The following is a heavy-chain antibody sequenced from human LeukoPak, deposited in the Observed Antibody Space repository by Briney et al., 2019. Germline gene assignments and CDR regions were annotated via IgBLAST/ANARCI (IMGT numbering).Heavy chain of an antibody. CDR2: VWSDGSDR. V-gene: IGHV3-33*01. Sequence: GGSLRLSCAASGFTFSSYGMHWVRQAPGKGLEWVAVVWSDGSDRNYADSVKGRFTISRDNSKDTLYLQMNTLRAEDTAVYYCAGSIPVAGLDYWGQGTLVTVSS. CDR3: AGSIPVAGLDY. CDR1: GFTFSSYG. J-gene: IGHJ4*02. D-gene: IGHD6-19*01.